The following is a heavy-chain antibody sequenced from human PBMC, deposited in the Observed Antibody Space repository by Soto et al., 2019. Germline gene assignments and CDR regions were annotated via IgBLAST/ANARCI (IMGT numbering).Heavy chain of an antibody. Sequence: ASVKVSCKASGGTFSSYAISWVRQAPGQGLEWMGGIIPIFGTANYAQKFQGRVTITADESTSTAYMELSSLRSEDTAVYYCARGSTPVNGYSSGWYYYYYYMDVWGKGTTVTVSS. CDR1: GGTFSSYA. D-gene: IGHD6-19*01. J-gene: IGHJ6*03. V-gene: IGHV1-69*13. CDR3: ARGSTPVNGYSSGWYYYYYYMDV. CDR2: IIPIFGTA.